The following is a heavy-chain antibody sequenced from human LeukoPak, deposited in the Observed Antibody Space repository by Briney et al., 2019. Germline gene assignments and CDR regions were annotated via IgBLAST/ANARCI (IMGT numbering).Heavy chain of an antibody. CDR3: ASKWLVGDSGTDWYFDL. J-gene: IGHJ2*01. CDR2: IYTSGST. Sequence: SETLSLTCTVSGGSISSYYWSWIRQPAGRGLEWIGRIYTSGSTNYNPSLKSRVTMSVDRSKNQFSLKLSSVTAADTAVYYCASKWLVGDSGTDWYFDLWGRGTLVTVSS. V-gene: IGHV4-4*07. D-gene: IGHD1-26*01. CDR1: GGSISSYY.